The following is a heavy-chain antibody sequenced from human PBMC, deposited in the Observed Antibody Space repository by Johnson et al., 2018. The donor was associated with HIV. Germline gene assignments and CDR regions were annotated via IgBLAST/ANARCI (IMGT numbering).Heavy chain of an antibody. CDR1: GFTFDDYA. Sequence: EVQLVESGGGLVQPSRSLRLSCAASGFTFDDYAMHWVRQAPGKGLEWVSGISWNSGSIGYADSVKGRFTISRDNAKNSLYLQMNSLRAEDTALYYCAKDLLSLAYCGGDCYSAAFDIRGQGTMVTVSS. CDR2: ISWNSGSI. J-gene: IGHJ3*02. V-gene: IGHV3-9*01. D-gene: IGHD2-21*02. CDR3: AKDLLSLAYCGGDCYSAAFDI.